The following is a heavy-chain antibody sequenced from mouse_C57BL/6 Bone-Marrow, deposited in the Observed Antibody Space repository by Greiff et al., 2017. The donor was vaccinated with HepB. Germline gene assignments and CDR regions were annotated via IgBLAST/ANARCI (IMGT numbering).Heavy chain of an antibody. CDR1: GFTFSSYT. CDR2: ISGGGGNT. CDR3: ARHELTGSAMDY. D-gene: IGHD4-1*01. Sequence: EVQVVESGGGLVKPGGSLKLSCAASGFTFSSYTMSWVRQTPEKRLEWVATISGGGGNTYYPDSVKGRFTISRDNAKNTLYLQMSSLRSEDTALYYCARHELTGSAMDYWGQGTSVTVSS. V-gene: IGHV5-9*01. J-gene: IGHJ4*01.